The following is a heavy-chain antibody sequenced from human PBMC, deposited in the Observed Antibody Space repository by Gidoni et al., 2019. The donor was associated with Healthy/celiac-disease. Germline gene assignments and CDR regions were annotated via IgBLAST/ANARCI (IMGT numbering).Heavy chain of an antibody. V-gene: IGHV1-69*01. D-gene: IGHD2-15*01. CDR1: GGTFSSYA. Sequence: QVQLVQSGAEGKKTGSSVKVSCKASGGTFSSYAISWVRQAPGQGLEWMGGIIPIFGTANYAQKFQGRVTITADESTSTAYMELSSLRSEDTAVYYCVVVVAARNYYYGMDVWGQGTTVTVSS. CDR2: IIPIFGTA. CDR3: VVVVAARNYYYGMDV. J-gene: IGHJ6*02.